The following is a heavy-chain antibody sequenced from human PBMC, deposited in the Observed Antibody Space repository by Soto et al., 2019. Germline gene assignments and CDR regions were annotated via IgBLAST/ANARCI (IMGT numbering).Heavy chain of an antibody. Sequence: QVQLVESGGGLVKPGGSLRLSCAASGFTFSDYYMSWIRQAPGKGLEWVSYISSSSSYTNYADSVKGRFTISRDNAKNSLYLQMNSLRAEDTAVYYCAKDSDSSGYYYVGDFDYWGQGTLVTVSS. J-gene: IGHJ4*02. D-gene: IGHD3-22*01. CDR3: AKDSDSSGYYYVGDFDY. CDR2: ISSSSSYT. V-gene: IGHV3-11*05. CDR1: GFTFSDYY.